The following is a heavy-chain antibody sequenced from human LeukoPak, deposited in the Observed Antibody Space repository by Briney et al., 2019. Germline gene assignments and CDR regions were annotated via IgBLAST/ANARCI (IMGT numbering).Heavy chain of an antibody. CDR3: ARDNSYMDV. J-gene: IGHJ6*03. D-gene: IGHD1-14*01. CDR1: GGSFSGYY. V-gene: IGHV4-34*01. CDR2: INHSGST. Sequence: SETLSLTCAVYGGSFSGYYWSWIRQPPGKGLEWIGEINHSGSTNYNPSLKSRVTISVDTSKNQFSLKLSSVTAADTAVYYCARDNSYMDVWGKGTTVTVSS.